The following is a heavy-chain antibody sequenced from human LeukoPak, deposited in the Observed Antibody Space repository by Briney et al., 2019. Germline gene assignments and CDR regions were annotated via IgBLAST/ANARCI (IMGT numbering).Heavy chain of an antibody. J-gene: IGHJ4*02. V-gene: IGHV1-2*02. CDR3: ARPGYTSGWIRGDFGH. D-gene: IGHD6-25*01. Sequence: ASVKVSCKASGYTFTGYYIHWVRQAPGQGLEWMGWINPNSGGTSYARRFQGRVAMTRDTSISTAYMELSSLRSDGTAVYYCARPGYTSGWIRGDFGHWGLGTLVTVSS. CDR2: INPNSGGT. CDR1: GYTFTGYY.